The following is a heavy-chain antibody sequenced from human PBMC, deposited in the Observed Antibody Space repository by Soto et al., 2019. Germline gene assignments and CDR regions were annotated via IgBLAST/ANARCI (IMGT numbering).Heavy chain of an antibody. V-gene: IGHV1-69*06. D-gene: IGHD3-22*01. J-gene: IGHJ4*02. Sequence: ASVKVSCKASGGTFSSYSISWVRQAPGQGLEWMGGIIPIFGTANYAQKFQGRVTITADKSTSTAYMELSSLRSEDTAVYYCARMDYYDSSGYYFDYWGQGTLVTVSS. CDR2: IIPIFGTA. CDR3: ARMDYYDSSGYYFDY. CDR1: GGTFSSYS.